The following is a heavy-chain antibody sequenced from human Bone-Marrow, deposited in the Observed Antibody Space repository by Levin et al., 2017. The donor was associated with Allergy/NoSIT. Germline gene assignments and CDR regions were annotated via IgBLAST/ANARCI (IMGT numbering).Heavy chain of an antibody. CDR2: ISYTGGST. Sequence: QAGGSLRLSCAASGFTFSSYGMSWVRQAPGKGLEWVSTISYTGGSTYYADSVKDRFIVSRDSSKNTLYLQMSSLRTEDTAVYYCAKAHTVTAGKSRFDAWGQGTLVTVSS. CDR3: AKAHTVTAGKSRFDA. D-gene: IGHD2-21*02. J-gene: IGHJ5*02. V-gene: IGHV3-23*01. CDR1: GFTFSSYG.